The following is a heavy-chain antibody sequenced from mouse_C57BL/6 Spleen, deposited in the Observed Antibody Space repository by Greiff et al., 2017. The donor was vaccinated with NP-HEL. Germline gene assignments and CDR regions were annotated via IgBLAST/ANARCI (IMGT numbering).Heavy chain of an antibody. CDR3: AREIDGYYGYFDV. Sequence: EVMLVESEGGLVQPGSSMKLSCTASGFTFSDYYMAWVRQVPEKGLEWVANINYDGSSTYYLDSLKSRFIISRDNAKNILYLQMSSLKSEDTATYYCAREIDGYYGYFDVWGTGTTVTVSS. CDR1: GFTFSDYY. D-gene: IGHD2-3*01. V-gene: IGHV5-16*01. CDR2: INYDGSST. J-gene: IGHJ1*03.